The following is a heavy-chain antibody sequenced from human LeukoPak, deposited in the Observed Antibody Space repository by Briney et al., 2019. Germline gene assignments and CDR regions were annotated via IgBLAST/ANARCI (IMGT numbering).Heavy chain of an antibody. CDR3: AKAGASIAAADFSFDY. CDR2: ISGSGGST. V-gene: IGHV3-23*01. D-gene: IGHD6-13*01. CDR1: GFTFSSYA. Sequence: GGSLRLSCAASGFTFSSYAMSWVRQAPGKGLEWVSAISGSGGSTYYADSVKGRFTISRDNSKNTLYLQMNSLRAEDTAVYYCAKAGASIAAADFSFDYWGQGTLVTVSS. J-gene: IGHJ4*02.